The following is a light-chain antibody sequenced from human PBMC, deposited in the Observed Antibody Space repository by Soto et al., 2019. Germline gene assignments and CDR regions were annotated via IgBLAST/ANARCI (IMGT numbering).Light chain of an antibody. CDR1: QTVNSNY. CDR2: GAS. Sequence: EIVLTQSPGNLSLSPGERATLSCRASQTVNSNYLAWYQQRAGQAPRLLIYGASTKAADIPDRFSGSRSGTDFTLTISRLEPEDCAGYYCQQYDRSPLITFGGGTKVEIK. V-gene: IGKV3-20*01. CDR3: QQYDRSPLIT. J-gene: IGKJ4*01.